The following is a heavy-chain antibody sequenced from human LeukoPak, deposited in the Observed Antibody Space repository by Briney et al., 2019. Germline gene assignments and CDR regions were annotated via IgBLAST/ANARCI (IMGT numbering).Heavy chain of an antibody. Sequence: GGSLRLSCAASGFTFSSYSMNWVRQAPGKGLEWVSSISSSSSYIYYADSVKGRFTISRDNAKNSLYLQMNSLRAEDTAVYYCARAPTRGNRLFDYWGQGTLVTVSS. V-gene: IGHV3-21*01. D-gene: IGHD2-21*02. CDR1: GFTFSSYS. CDR3: ARAPTRGNRLFDY. J-gene: IGHJ4*02. CDR2: ISSSSSYI.